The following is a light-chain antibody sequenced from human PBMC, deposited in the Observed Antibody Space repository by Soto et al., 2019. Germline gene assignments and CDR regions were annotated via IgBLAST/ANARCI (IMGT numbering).Light chain of an antibody. J-gene: IGLJ2*01. CDR2: DVS. V-gene: IGLV2-11*01. Sequence: QSALTQPHSVSGSPGQSVTISCTGTSSYVGGYNFVSWYQQHPGKAPKLMIYDVSKRPSGVPDRFSGSKSGDTASLTISGLQAEDEADYYCCSYAGTSPWVFGGGTKLTVL. CDR3: CSYAGTSPWV. CDR1: SSYVGGYNF.